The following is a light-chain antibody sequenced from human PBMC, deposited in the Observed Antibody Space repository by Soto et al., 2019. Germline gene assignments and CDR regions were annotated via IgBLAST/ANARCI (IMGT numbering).Light chain of an antibody. CDR2: AAS. CDR1: QGIRKD. Sequence: QMTQSPSSLSASAGDRVTITCRASQGIRKDLGWYQHKPGKDPKLLIYAASSLQSGVPSRFRGSGSGTDFTLTISSLQPEDFATYYCQQSYSSITFGQGTRLEI. J-gene: IGKJ5*01. V-gene: IGKV1-39*01. CDR3: QQSYSSIT.